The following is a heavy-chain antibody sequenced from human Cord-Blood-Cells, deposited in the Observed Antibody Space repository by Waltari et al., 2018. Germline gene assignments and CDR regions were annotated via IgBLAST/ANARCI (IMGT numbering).Heavy chain of an antibody. CDR3: ARESSIAARNFDY. CDR2: IWYDGSNK. V-gene: IGHV3-33*01. CDR1: GFTFRSYG. Sequence: QVQLVESGGGVVQPGMSIGLSCAASGFTFRSYGLTWVRPAPGKGLGWVAVIWYDGSNKYYADSVKGRFTISRDNSKNTLYLQMNSLRAEDTAVYYCARESSIAARNFDYWGQGTLVTVSS. D-gene: IGHD6-6*01. J-gene: IGHJ4*02.